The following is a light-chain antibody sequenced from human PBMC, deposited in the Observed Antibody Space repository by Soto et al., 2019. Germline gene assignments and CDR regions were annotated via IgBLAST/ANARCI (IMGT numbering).Light chain of an antibody. CDR3: QHSYTAPFT. CDR1: QSISSS. V-gene: IGKV1-39*01. CDR2: AAS. Sequence: DIQMTQSPSSLSASVGDRVTITCRASQSISSSLNWYQQKPGKAPKLLIYAASTLQGGGPSRFSGSGSGTDFTLIISSLQPEDFATYYCQHSYTAPFTFGPGTKVDIK. J-gene: IGKJ3*01.